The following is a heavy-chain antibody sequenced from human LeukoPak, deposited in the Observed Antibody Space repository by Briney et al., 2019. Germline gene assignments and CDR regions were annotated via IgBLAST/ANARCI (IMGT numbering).Heavy chain of an antibody. V-gene: IGHV3-53*01. J-gene: IGHJ3*02. CDR2: IYSGGST. D-gene: IGHD1-1*01. CDR3: ARDRTNDNDAFDI. Sequence: PGGSLRLSCAASGFTVSSNYMSWVRQAPGKGLEWVSVIYSGGSTYYADSVKGRFTISRDNSKNTLYLQMNSLRAEDTAVYYCARDRTNDNDAFDIWGQGTMVTVSS. CDR1: GFTVSSNY.